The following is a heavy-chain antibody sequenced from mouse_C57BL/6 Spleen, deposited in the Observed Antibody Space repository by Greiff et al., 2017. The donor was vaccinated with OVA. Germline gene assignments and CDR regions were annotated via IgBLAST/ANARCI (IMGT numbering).Heavy chain of an antibody. V-gene: IGHV1-7*01. CDR3: ARKDATAHWYFDV. CDR1: GYSFTSYW. CDR2: INPSSGYT. D-gene: IGHD1-2*01. Sequence: QVQLKQSGAELAKPGASVKLSCKASGYSFTSYWMHWVKQRPGQGLEWIGYINPSSGYTKYNQKFKDKATLTADKSSSTAYMQLSSLTYEDSAVYYCARKDATAHWYFDVWGTGTTVTVSS. J-gene: IGHJ1*03.